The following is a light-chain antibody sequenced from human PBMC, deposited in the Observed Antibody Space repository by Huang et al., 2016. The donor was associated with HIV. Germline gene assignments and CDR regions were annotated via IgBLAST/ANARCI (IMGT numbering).Light chain of an antibody. J-gene: IGKJ1*01. Sequence: EIVLTQSPGTLSLSPGERATLSCRASQSVTSNYVAWYRQRPGQAPRLLIYGASSSATGIPARFRGSASGTDFTRTSNRLEPEDFAVYYCHQYGRSPRTFGQGTKVEIK. CDR1: QSVTSNY. V-gene: IGKV3-20*01. CDR3: HQYGRSPRT. CDR2: GAS.